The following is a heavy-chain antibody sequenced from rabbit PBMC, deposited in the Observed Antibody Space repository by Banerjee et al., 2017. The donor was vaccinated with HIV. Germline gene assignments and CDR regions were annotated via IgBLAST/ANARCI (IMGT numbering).Heavy chain of an antibody. V-gene: IGHV1S45*01. J-gene: IGHJ2*01. CDR1: GFSFSSSYY. CDR2: IYTGDGNT. Sequence: QQQLEESGGGLVKPGGTLTLTCKASGFSFSSSYYMCWVRQAPGKGLELIACIYTGDGNTHYASWAKGRFTISKTSSTVDLKMTSLTVADTATYFCARGGGGYAGYGHGDDAFDPWGPGTLVTVS. D-gene: IGHD7-1*01. CDR3: ARGGGGYAGYGHGDDAFDP.